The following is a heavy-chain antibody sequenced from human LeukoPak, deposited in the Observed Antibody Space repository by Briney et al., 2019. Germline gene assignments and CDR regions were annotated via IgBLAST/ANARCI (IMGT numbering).Heavy chain of an antibody. CDR2: IYYSGST. D-gene: IGHD2-15*01. CDR1: GGSISSGDYY. Sequence: PSETLSLTCTVSGGSISSGDYYWSWIRQPPGKGLEWIGYIYYSGSTYYNPSLKSRVTISVDTPKNQFSLKLSSVTAADTAVYYCARGVVPYYYYYYMDVWGKGTTVTVSS. V-gene: IGHV4-30-4*08. J-gene: IGHJ6*03. CDR3: ARGVVPYYYYYYMDV.